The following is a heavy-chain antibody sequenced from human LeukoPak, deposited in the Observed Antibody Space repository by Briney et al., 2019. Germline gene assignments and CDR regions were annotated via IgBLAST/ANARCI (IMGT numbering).Heavy chain of an antibody. V-gene: IGHV3-21*01. Sequence: ETLSLTCAVSGGPFSGYFWSWIRQSSGKGLEWVSSIGRSSRDMYYADSVRGRFTISRDNGKNSLFLQMNSLRAEDTSVYYCVRGDSRDYWGQGTLVTVSS. CDR3: VRGDSRDY. CDR2: IGRSSRDM. J-gene: IGHJ4*02. CDR1: GGPFSGYF. D-gene: IGHD6-13*01.